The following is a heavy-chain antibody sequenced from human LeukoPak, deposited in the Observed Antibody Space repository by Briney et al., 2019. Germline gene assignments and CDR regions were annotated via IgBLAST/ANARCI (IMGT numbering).Heavy chain of an antibody. CDR2: IKEGGSEK. CDR1: GFTFSSYW. V-gene: IGHV3-7*03. J-gene: IGHJ4*02. CDR3: ATDASRSD. Sequence: GGSLRLSCAASGFTFSSYWMSWVRQAPGKGLEWVANIKEGGSEKYYVESVKGRFTISRDNSKNTLYLQMNSLRAEDTAVYYCATDASRSDWGQGTLVTVSS.